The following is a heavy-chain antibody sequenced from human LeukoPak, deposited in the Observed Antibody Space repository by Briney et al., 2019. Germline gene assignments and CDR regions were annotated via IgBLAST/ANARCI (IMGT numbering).Heavy chain of an antibody. CDR3: ARGQIITFGGVFDY. Sequence: QPGGSLRLSCAASGFTFSSYEMNWVRQAPGKGLEWVSYISSSGSTIYYADSVKGRFTISRDNAKNSLYLQMNSLRAEDTAVYYCARGQIITFGGVFDYWGQGTLVTVSS. CDR2: ISSSGSTI. J-gene: IGHJ4*01. D-gene: IGHD3-16*01. CDR1: GFTFSSYE. V-gene: IGHV3-48*03.